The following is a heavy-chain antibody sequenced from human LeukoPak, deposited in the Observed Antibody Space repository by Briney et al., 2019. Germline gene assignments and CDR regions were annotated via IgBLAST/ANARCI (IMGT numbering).Heavy chain of an antibody. Sequence: ASVKVSCKASGYTFTGYYMHWVRQAPGQGLEWMGWINPNSGGTNYAQEFQGRVTMTRDTSISTAYMELSRLRSDDTAVYYCARRSDYYYDSSGVGTYYFDYWGQGTLVTVSS. CDR3: ARRSDYYYDSSGVGTYYFDY. D-gene: IGHD3-22*01. CDR1: GYTFTGYY. CDR2: INPNSGGT. J-gene: IGHJ4*02. V-gene: IGHV1-2*02.